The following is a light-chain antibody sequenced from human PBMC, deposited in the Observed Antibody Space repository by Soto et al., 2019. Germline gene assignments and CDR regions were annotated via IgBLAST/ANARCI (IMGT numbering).Light chain of an antibody. V-gene: IGKV1-39*01. CDR3: QQSYSTHALT. Sequence: DIQMTQSPSSLSASVGDRVTITCRASQSIRNYLNWYQHKPGKAPKILIYGASTLQSGVPSRFSGSGSGTEFTLTISCLQPEDFATSYSQQSYSTHALTFGGGTEV. CDR1: QSIRNY. J-gene: IGKJ4*01. CDR2: GAS.